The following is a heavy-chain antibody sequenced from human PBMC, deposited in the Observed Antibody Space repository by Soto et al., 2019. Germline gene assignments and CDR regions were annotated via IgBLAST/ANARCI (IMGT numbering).Heavy chain of an antibody. V-gene: IGHV1-3*01. CDR1: GYTFTSYA. CDR3: ARVSQLRFLDWLLAAFDI. Sequence: QVQLVQSGAEVKKPGASVKVSCKASGYTFTSYAMHWVRQAPGQRLEWMGWINAGNGNTKYSQKFQGRVTITRDTSASTAYMELSSLRSEDTAVYYCARVSQLRFLDWLLAAFDIWGQGTMVTVSS. CDR2: INAGNGNT. D-gene: IGHD3-3*01. J-gene: IGHJ3*02.